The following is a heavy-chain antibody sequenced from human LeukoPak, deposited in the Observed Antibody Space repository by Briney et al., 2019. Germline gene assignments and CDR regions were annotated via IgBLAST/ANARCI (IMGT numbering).Heavy chain of an antibody. CDR3: ARDRSGAAGGDYFDY. CDR1: GGSISSGSYY. CDR2: IYTSGST. Sequence: SETLSLTCTVSGGSISSGSYYWSWIRQPAGKGLEWIGRIYTSGSTNYNPSLKSRVTISVETSKNQFSLKLSSVTAADTAVYYCARDRSGAAGGDYFDYWGQGTLVTVSS. V-gene: IGHV4-61*02. D-gene: IGHD1-26*01. J-gene: IGHJ4*02.